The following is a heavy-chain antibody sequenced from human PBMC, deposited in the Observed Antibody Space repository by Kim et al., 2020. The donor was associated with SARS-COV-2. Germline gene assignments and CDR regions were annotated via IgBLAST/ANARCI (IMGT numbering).Heavy chain of an antibody. J-gene: IGHJ4*02. CDR1: AGSLSSYY. V-gene: IGHV4-59*13. CDR2: IYYSGST. D-gene: IGHD3-22*01. CDR3: ARWASSGYFDY. Sequence: SETLSLTCTVSAGSLSSYYWSWIRQPPGKGLEWIGYIYYSGSTDYNPSLKSRVTISVDTSKNQFSLKLSSVTAADTAVYYCARWASSGYFDYWGQGTLVTVSS.